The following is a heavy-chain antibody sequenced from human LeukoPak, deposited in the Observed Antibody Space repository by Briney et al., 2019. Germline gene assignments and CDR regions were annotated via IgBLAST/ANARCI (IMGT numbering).Heavy chain of an antibody. V-gene: IGHV3-23*01. CDR1: GFTFSSYA. CDR2: ISGSGGST. D-gene: IGHD6-13*01. Sequence: GGSLRLSCAASGFTFSSYAMSWVRQAPGKGLEWVSAISGSGGSTYYADSVKGRFTISRDNSKNTLYLQMNSLRAEDTAVYYCAKDRSQAAAGNDEYFQHWGQGTLVTVSS. CDR3: AKDRSQAAAGNDEYFQH. J-gene: IGHJ1*01.